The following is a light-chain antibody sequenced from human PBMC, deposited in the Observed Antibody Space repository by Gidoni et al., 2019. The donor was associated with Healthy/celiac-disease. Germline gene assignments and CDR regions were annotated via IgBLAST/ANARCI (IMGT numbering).Light chain of an antibody. V-gene: IGLV1-47*02. CDR1: SSNIGSNY. J-gene: IGLJ2*01. Sequence: QSVLTQPPSASGTPGQRVTISCSGRSSNIGSNYVYWYQQLPGTAPKLLIYSNNQRPSGVPDRFSGSKSGTSASLAISGLRSEDEADYYCAAWDDSLSGRVFGGGTKLTVL. CDR2: SNN. CDR3: AAWDDSLSGRV.